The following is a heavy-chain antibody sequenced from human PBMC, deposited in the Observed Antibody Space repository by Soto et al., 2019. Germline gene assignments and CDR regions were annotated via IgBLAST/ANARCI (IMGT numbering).Heavy chain of an antibody. D-gene: IGHD3-16*01. CDR2: IYPGDSDT. V-gene: IGHV5-51*01. Sequence: PGESLKISCQVSGYSFINYWIAWVRQMPGKGLEWMGSIYPGDSDTRYSPSLQGQVTISADESISTAYLQWSSLKAADTAMYYCARHEAGPVGGGPKGMDVWGQGTTVTVSS. CDR1: GYSFINYW. CDR3: ARHEAGPVGGGPKGMDV. J-gene: IGHJ6*02.